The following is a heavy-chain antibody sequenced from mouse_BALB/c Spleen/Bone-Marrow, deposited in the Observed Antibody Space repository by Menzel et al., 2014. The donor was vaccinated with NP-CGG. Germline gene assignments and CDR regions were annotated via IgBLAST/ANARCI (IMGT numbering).Heavy chain of an antibody. Sequence: LEESGAELMKPGASVKISCKATGYTFSSYWIEWVKQRPGHGLEWIGEILPGSDSTNYNEKFKGKATFTADTSSNTAYMQLSSLTSEDSSVYYCASGGYDGYFYAMDYWGQETSVTVS. CDR1: GYTFSSYW. J-gene: IGHJ4*01. D-gene: IGHD2-3*01. CDR2: ILPGSDST. V-gene: IGHV1-9*01. CDR3: ASGGYDGYFYAMDY.